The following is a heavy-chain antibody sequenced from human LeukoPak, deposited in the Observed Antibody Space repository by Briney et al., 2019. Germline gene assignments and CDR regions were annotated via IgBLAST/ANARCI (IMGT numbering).Heavy chain of an antibody. D-gene: IGHD1-26*01. CDR2: IYYSGST. J-gene: IGHJ4*02. Sequence: SETLSLTCTVSGGSISSGGYYWSWIRQHPRKGLEWIGYIYYSGSTYYNPSLKSRVTISVDTSKNQFSLKLSSVTAADTAVYYCARALSGSYSFDYWGQGTLVTVSS. CDR1: GGSISSGGYY. CDR3: ARALSGSYSFDY. V-gene: IGHV4-31*03.